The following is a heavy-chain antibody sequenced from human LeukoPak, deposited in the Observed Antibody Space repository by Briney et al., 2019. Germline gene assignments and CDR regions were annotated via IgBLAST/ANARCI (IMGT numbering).Heavy chain of an antibody. CDR3: ARELIADIVVVVAATLFDY. J-gene: IGHJ4*02. D-gene: IGHD2-15*01. CDR2: IKQDGSEK. Sequence: GGSLRLSCAASGFTFSRYWMSWVRQAPGKGLEWVANIKQDGSEKYYVDSVKGRFTISRDNAKNSLYLQMNSLRAEDTAVYYCARELIADIVVVVAATLFDYWGQGTLVTVSS. CDR1: GFTFSRYW. V-gene: IGHV3-7*01.